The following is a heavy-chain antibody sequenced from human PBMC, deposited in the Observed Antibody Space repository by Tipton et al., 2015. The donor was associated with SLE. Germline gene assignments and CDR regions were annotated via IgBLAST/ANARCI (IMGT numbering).Heavy chain of an antibody. V-gene: IGHV4-34*01. Sequence: LRLSCTVYGGSFSGYYWSWIRQPPGKGLEWIGEINHSGSTNYNPSLKSRVTISVDTSKNQFSLKLYSVTAADTAVYYCAREGRGDIAAAGSHWGQGTLVTVSS. D-gene: IGHD6-13*01. CDR2: INHSGST. CDR3: AREGRGDIAAAGSH. J-gene: IGHJ4*02. CDR1: GGSFSGYY.